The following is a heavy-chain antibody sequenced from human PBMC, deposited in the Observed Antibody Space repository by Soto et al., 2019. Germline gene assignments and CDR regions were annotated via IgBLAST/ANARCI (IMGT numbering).Heavy chain of an antibody. Sequence: QVQLVESGGGVVQPGRSLRLSCAASGFTFSNYAFRWVRQAPGKGLERVAVLSVTGSIKYYADSVKGRFTISRDNSKNTLYLQMNSLGAEDTAEYYCARRFCSGGSCNGNDAFDIWGQGTMVTVFS. J-gene: IGHJ3*02. V-gene: IGHV3-30-3*01. CDR3: ARRFCSGGSCNGNDAFDI. D-gene: IGHD2-15*01. CDR2: LSVTGSIK. CDR1: GFTFSNYA.